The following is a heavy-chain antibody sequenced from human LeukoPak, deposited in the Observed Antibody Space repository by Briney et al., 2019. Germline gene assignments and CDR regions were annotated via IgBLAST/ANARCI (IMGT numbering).Heavy chain of an antibody. CDR1: GFTVSSNY. Sequence: GESLQISCAASGFTVSSNYMSWVRQAPGKGLEWVSVIYSGGSTYYADSVKGRFTISRDNSKNTLYLQMNRLRAEDTAVYYCARDGSGGWFDFDYWGQGTLVTVSS. CDR3: ARDGSGGWFDFDY. D-gene: IGHD6-19*01. CDR2: IYSGGST. J-gene: IGHJ4*02. V-gene: IGHV3-53*05.